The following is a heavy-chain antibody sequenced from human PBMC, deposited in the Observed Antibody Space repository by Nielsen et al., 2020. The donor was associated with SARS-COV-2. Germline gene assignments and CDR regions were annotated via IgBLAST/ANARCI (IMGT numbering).Heavy chain of an antibody. D-gene: IGHD6-13*01. CDR2: IYYSGNT. V-gene: IGHV4-31*03. CDR1: GGSISSGGYY. Sequence: SETLSLTCTVSGGSISSGGYYWSWIRQHPGKGLEWIGYIYYSGNTYYNPSLKSRVTISVDTSKNQFSLKLSSVTAADTAVYYCASLGGAAANPYEDYYFDYWGQGTLVTVSS. CDR3: ASLGGAAANPYEDYYFDY. J-gene: IGHJ4*02.